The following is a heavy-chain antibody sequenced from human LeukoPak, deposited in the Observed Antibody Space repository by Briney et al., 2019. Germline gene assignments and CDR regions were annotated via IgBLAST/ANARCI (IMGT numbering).Heavy chain of an antibody. CDR2: ISGGGDST. CDR1: GFTFNSYA. J-gene: IGHJ6*02. V-gene: IGHV3-23*01. CDR3: TRDGNSGYDLTYYYGMDV. D-gene: IGHD5-12*01. Sequence: GGSLRLSCAASGFTFNSYAMSWVRQAPGKGLEWVSAISGGGDSTFHADSVKGRFTISRDNSENTLYLQMNSLRPEDTALYYCTRDGNSGYDLTYYYGMDVWGQGTTVTVSS.